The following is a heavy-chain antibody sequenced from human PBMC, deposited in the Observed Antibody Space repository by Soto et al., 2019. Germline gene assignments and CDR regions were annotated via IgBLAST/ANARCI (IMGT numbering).Heavy chain of an antibody. Sequence: QVQLVQSGAEVKKPGASVKVSCKASGYTFTSYGISWVRQAPGQGLEWMGWISAYNGNTNYAQKLQGRVTMTTDTSTSTAYMELRSLRSEDTAVYYCARTDIVVVVAAPYYYYMDVWGKGTTVTVSS. D-gene: IGHD2-15*01. V-gene: IGHV1-18*01. CDR1: GYTFTSYG. CDR3: ARTDIVVVVAAPYYYYMDV. CDR2: ISAYNGNT. J-gene: IGHJ6*03.